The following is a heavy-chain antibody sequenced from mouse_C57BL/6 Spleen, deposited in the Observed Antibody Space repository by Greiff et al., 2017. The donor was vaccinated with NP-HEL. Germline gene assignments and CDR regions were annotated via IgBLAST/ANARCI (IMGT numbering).Heavy chain of an antibody. CDR3: ARSDYGTPFAY. V-gene: IGHV1-18*01. J-gene: IGHJ3*01. D-gene: IGHD1-1*01. CDR2: INPNNGGT. CDR1: GYTFTDYN. Sequence: VHVKQSGPELVKPGASVKIPCKASGYTFTDYNMDWVKQSHGKSLEWIGDINPNNGGTIYNQKFKGKATLTVDKSSSTAYMELRSLTSEDTAVYYCARSDYGTPFAYWGQGTLVTVSA.